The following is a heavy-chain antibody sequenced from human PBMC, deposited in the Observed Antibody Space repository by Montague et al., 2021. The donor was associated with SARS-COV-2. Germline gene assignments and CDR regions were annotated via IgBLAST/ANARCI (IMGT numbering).Heavy chain of an antibody. V-gene: IGHV3-23*03. J-gene: IGHJ4*02. CDR1: GFTVSSYA. D-gene: IGHD3-10*01. CDR3: AKSIGHFYASGSYLYDY. Sequence: SLRLSCEASGFTVSSYAMSWVRQAPGKGLEWVSLIYSGSSRAYYXDSXKCRFTISRDDSRSILYLEMRSQRAADTALYYCAKSIGHFYASGSYLYDYWGQGPLDPFAS. CDR2: IYSGSSRA.